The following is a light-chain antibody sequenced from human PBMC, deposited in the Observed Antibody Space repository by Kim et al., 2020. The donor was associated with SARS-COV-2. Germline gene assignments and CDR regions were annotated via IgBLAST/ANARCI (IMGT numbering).Light chain of an antibody. J-gene: IGKJ5*01. CDR2: DAS. CDR1: QSVSSY. CDR3: QQRSNLPPIT. V-gene: IGKV3-11*01. Sequence: EIVLTQSPATLSLSPGERATLSCRASQSVSSYLAWYQQKPGQAPRLLIYDASNRVTGIPSRFSGSGSGTDFTLTISSLEPEDFAVYYCQQRSNLPPITFGQGTRLEIK.